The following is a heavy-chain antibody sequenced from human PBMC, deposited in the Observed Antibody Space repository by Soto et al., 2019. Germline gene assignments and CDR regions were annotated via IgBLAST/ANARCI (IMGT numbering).Heavy chain of an antibody. CDR2: IDPSDSYT. V-gene: IGHV5-10-1*01. D-gene: IGHD3-22*01. Sequence: GESLKISCKGSEYSFTSYWISWVRQMPGKGLEWMGRIDPSDSYTNYSPSFQGHVTISADKSISTAYLQWSSLKASDTAMYYCARPGYDSSGFGSYYYGMDVWGQGTTVTVSS. CDR1: EYSFTSYW. CDR3: ARPGYDSSGFGSYYYGMDV. J-gene: IGHJ6*02.